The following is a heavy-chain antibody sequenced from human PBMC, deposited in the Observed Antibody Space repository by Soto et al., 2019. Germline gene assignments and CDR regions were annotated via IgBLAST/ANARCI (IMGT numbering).Heavy chain of an antibody. J-gene: IGHJ6*02. CDR2: IWYDGSNE. V-gene: IGHV3-33*01. CDR1: GFIFSNFG. CDR3: ARDDIPGVAVSTYGMDV. Sequence: GGSLRLSCAASGFIFSNFGMHWVRQAPGKGLEWVAVIWYDGSNEHYADSVKGRFTISKDNSKNTLYLQMNSLRAEDTAMYYCARDDIPGVAVSTYGMDVWGQGTTVTVSS. D-gene: IGHD6-19*01.